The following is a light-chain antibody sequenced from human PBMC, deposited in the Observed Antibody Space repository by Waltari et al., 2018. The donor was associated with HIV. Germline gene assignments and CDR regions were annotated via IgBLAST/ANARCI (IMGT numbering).Light chain of an antibody. CDR1: SSNIGRNY. CDR2: RNN. V-gene: IGLV1-47*01. CDR3: ASWDDSLSVV. Sequence: QSALTQPPSASGTTGQRVTISCSGSSSNIGRNYVYWYLQLPGTAPKLLIYRNNQRPSGVPDRFSGSKSGTSASLAISGLRSEDEADYYCASWDDSLSVVFGGGTKLTVL. J-gene: IGLJ2*01.